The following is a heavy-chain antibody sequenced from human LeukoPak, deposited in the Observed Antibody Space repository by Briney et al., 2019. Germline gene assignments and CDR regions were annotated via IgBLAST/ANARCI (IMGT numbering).Heavy chain of an antibody. CDR3: ARHVQYCSSTSCSGWFDP. D-gene: IGHD2-2*01. J-gene: IGHJ5*02. CDR2: ISSSSSYI. Sequence: PGGSLRLSCAASGFTFSSYSMNWVRQAPGKGLEWVSSISSSSSYIYYADSVKGRFTISRDNAKNSLYLQMNSLGAEDTAVYYCARHVQYCSSTSCSGWFDPWGQGTLVTVSS. CDR1: GFTFSSYS. V-gene: IGHV3-21*01.